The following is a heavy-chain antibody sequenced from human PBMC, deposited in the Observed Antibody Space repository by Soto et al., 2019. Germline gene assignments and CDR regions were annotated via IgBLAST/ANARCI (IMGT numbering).Heavy chain of an antibody. CDR2: ISGSGGST. CDR3: XXXXDXXXXXDY. J-gene: IGHJ4*02. V-gene: IGHV3-23*01. CDR1: GFTFSSYA. Sequence: EVQLLESGGGLVQPGGSLRLSCAASGFTFSSYAMSWVRQAPGKGLEWVSAISGSGGSTYYADSVKGRFTISRDNSKNTLYLQMNSXXXXXXAXXXXXXXXDXXXXXDYXGXGTLXTVSS.